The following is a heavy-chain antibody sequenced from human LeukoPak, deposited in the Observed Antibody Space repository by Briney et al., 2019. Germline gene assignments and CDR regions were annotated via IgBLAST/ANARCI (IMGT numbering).Heavy chain of an antibody. J-gene: IGHJ4*02. CDR2: ISGSGGST. CDR1: GLTFSSYS. V-gene: IGHV3-23*01. D-gene: IGHD1-26*01. Sequence: GGSRRLSCAASGLTFSSYSMSWVRQAPGRGLEWVSAISGSGGSTYYADSVKRRFTRSRDHSKKTLYLQMNSLRAEDTDVYYCAKDLVGDTPSSGLSDYWGQGTLVTVSS. CDR3: AKDLVGDTPSSGLSDY.